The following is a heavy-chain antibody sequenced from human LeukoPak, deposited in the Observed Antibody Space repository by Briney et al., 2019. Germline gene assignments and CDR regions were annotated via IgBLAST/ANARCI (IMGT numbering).Heavy chain of an antibody. CDR2: IGIDSGNT. CDR1: GFTFSDYS. V-gene: IGHV3-48*01. Sequence: GGSLRLSCAASGFTFSDYSMNWVRQAPGKGLEWISYIGIDSGNTNYADSVKGRFTISGDKAKNSLYLQMNSLRVEDTAVYYCTRDYKYAFDNWGQGTLVTVSS. D-gene: IGHD5-24*01. J-gene: IGHJ4*02. CDR3: TRDYKYAFDN.